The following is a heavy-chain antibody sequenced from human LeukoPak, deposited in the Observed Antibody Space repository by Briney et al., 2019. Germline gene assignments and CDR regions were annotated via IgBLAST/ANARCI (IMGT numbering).Heavy chain of an antibody. CDR1: GGSISSYY. D-gene: IGHD5-24*01. Sequence: SETLSLTCTVSGGSISSYYWSWLRQPPGKGLEWIGYIYYSGSTNYNPSLKSRVTISVDTSKNQFSLKLSSVTAADTAVYYCARRKDGYNRLFDYWGQGTLVTVSS. V-gene: IGHV4-59*08. J-gene: IGHJ4*02. CDR2: IYYSGST. CDR3: ARRKDGYNRLFDY.